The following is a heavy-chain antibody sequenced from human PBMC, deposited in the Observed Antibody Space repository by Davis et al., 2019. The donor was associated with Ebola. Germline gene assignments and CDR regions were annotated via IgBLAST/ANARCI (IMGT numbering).Heavy chain of an antibody. D-gene: IGHD5-12*01. CDR3: ARDLGAAPREGYSGYLGKVYYYYYGMDV. Sequence: PSETLSLTCAVYGGSFSGYYWSWIRQPPGKGLEWIGEINHSGSTNYNPSLKSRVTISVDTSKNQFSLQLNSVTPEDTAVYYCARDLGAAPREGYSGYLGKVYYYYYGMDVWGQGTTVTVSS. CDR2: INHSGST. J-gene: IGHJ6*02. CDR1: GGSFSGYY. V-gene: IGHV4-34*01.